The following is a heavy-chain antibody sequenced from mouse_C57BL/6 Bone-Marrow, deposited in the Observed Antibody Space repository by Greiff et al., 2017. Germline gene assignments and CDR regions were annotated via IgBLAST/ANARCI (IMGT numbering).Heavy chain of an antibody. CDR1: GYTFTDYY. J-gene: IGHJ2*01. V-gene: IGHV1-19*01. CDR2: INPYNGGT. Sequence: AQLQQSGPVLVKPGASVKMSCKASGYTFTDYYMNWVKQSHGKSLEWIGVINPYNGGTSYNQKFKGKATLTVDKSSSTAYMELNSLTSEDSAVYYCASSSPYYFDYWGQGTTLTVSS. D-gene: IGHD1-1*01. CDR3: ASSSPYYFDY.